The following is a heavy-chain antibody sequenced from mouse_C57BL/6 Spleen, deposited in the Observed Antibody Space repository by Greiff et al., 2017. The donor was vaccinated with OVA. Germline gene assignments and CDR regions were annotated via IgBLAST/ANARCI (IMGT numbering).Heavy chain of an antibody. CDR3: ARMRDYGSSYEFAY. J-gene: IGHJ3*01. CDR1: GYTFTTYP. CDR2: FHPYNDDT. D-gene: IGHD1-1*01. V-gene: IGHV1-47*01. Sequence: VQLKESGAELVKPGASVKMSCKASGYTFTTYPIEWMKQNHGKSLEWIGNFHPYNDDTKYNEKFKGKATLTVEKSSSTVYLELSRLTSDDSAVYYCARMRDYGSSYEFAYWGQGTLVTVSA.